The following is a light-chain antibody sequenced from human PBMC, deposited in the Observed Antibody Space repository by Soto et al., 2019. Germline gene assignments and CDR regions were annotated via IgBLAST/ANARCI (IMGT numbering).Light chain of an antibody. J-gene: IGKJ4*01. Sequence: IVMTPSPATLSLSPVKIAPLSCRASQSVFSNLAWYQQKPGQAPRLLIYGASTRATGIPDRFSGSSSGTEFTITISSLHYEDCAVYYCQQYNKWPLTFGRGTKVDIK. CDR3: QQYNKWPLT. CDR1: QSVFSN. V-gene: IGKV3D-15*01. CDR2: GAS.